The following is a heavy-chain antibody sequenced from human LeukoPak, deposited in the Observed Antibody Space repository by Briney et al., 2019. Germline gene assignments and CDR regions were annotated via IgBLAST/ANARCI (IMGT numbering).Heavy chain of an antibody. Sequence: GGSLRLSFAASGLTFDDYGMSWVRQAPGKGLEWVSGINWNGGSTGYADSVKGRFTISRDNAKNSLYLQMNSLRAEDTALYYCARDLNSLELLSFQGYWGQGTLVTVSS. CDR1: GLTFDDYG. V-gene: IGHV3-20*03. D-gene: IGHD1-7*01. J-gene: IGHJ4*02. CDR3: ARDLNSLELLSFQGY. CDR2: INWNGGST.